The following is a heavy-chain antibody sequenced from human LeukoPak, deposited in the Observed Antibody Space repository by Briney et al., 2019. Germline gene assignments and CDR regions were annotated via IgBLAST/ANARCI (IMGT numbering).Heavy chain of an antibody. D-gene: IGHD6-6*01. V-gene: IGHV3-7*01. CDR2: IKQDGSEK. CDR3: ARGPNSNWSGLDF. Sequence: QTGGSLRLSCAASGFTFSSFYMSWVRQAPGKGLEWVANIKQDGSEKYYVDSVKGRFTVSRDNAKNTLYLQVNNLRAEDTAVYYCARGPNSNWSGLDFWGQGTLLTVSS. J-gene: IGHJ4*02. CDR1: GFTFSSFY.